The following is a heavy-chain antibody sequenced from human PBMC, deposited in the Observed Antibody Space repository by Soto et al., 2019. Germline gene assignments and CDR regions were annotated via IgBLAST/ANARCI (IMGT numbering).Heavy chain of an antibody. J-gene: IGHJ3*02. D-gene: IGHD2-2*01. V-gene: IGHV1-69*13. CDR2: IIPIFGTA. CDR3: ARYCISTSCYEAAFDI. CDR1: GGTFSSYA. Sequence: SVKVSCKASGGTFSSYAISWVRQAPGQGLEWMGGIIPIFGTANYAQKFQGRVTITADESTSTAYMELSSLRSEDTAVYYCARYCISTSCYEAAFDIWGQGTMVTVSS.